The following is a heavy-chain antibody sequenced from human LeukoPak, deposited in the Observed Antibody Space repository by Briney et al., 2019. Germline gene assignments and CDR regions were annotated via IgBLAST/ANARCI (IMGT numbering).Heavy chain of an antibody. Sequence: PGGSPRLSCAASGFTVSSNYMSWVRQAPGKGLEWVSVIYSGGSTYYADSVKGRFTISRDNSKNTLYLQMNSLRAEDTAVYYCAKESAPYGSGSYSSPWGQGTLVTVSS. D-gene: IGHD3-10*01. V-gene: IGHV3-53*01. CDR2: IYSGGST. CDR1: GFTVSSNY. CDR3: AKESAPYGSGSYSSP. J-gene: IGHJ5*02.